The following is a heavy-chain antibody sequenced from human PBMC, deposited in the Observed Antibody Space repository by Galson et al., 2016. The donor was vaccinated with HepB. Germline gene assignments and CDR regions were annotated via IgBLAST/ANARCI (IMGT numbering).Heavy chain of an antibody. CDR3: VNRAEYSGRDNGFQY. Sequence: SLRLSCAGSGFTFSTYAMSWVRQAPGKGLEWVSGISHDSGSEFYGDSVKGRFTIYRDNSKNTVYLELNSLTAEDTAIYYCVNRAEYSGRDNGFQYWGRGTLVTFSS. J-gene: IGHJ4*02. D-gene: IGHD5-12*01. V-gene: IGHV3-23*01. CDR2: ISHDSGSE. CDR1: GFTFSTYA.